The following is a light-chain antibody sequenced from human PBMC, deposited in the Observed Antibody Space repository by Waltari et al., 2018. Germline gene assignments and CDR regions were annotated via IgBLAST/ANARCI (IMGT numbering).Light chain of an antibody. CDR1: STNIGNDY. CDR3: GTWDTSLSALI. Sequence: QSVLTQPPSVSAAPGQTVTISCSGSSTNIGNDYVPWYQQLPGTAPKLFINENNKRPSGIPDRFSVSKSGTSATLGITGLQTGDEADYYCGTWDTSLSALIFGGGTKLTVL. V-gene: IGLV1-51*02. J-gene: IGLJ2*01. CDR2: ENN.